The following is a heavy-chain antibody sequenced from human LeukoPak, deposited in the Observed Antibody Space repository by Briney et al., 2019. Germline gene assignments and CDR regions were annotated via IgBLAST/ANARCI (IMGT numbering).Heavy chain of an antibody. Sequence: SAPTLFNPTPTLTLTCTFTEFSLNTRGVGVGWIRQPPGKALDWLSPIYLNDDITYNPALKSRLTITKDTSKNQVVLTMTNMDPVDTATYYCEMEPQYWGKGTLVTVSS. CDR2: IYLNDDI. CDR3: EMEPQY. J-gene: IGHJ4*02. CDR1: EFSLNTRGVG. V-gene: IGHV2-5*01. D-gene: IGHD1-26*01.